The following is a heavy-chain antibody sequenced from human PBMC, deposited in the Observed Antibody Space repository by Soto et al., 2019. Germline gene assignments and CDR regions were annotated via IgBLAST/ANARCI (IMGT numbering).Heavy chain of an antibody. D-gene: IGHD3-3*01. Sequence: QVQLQQWGAGLLKPSETLSLTCAVYGGSFSGYYWSWIRQPPGKGLEWIGEINHSGSTNYNPSLKSRVTISVATSKNQFSLKLSSVTAADTAVYYCARGGAIGDFWSGYYWFDPWGQGTLVTVSS. J-gene: IGHJ5*02. V-gene: IGHV4-34*01. CDR2: INHSGST. CDR1: GGSFSGYY. CDR3: ARGGAIGDFWSGYYWFDP.